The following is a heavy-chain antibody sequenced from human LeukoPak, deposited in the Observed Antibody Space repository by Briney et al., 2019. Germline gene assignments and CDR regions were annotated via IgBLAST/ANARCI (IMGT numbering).Heavy chain of an antibody. CDR3: AKSGYNRFDY. V-gene: IGHV3-23*01. Sequence: GGSLRLSCAASGFTFSTSAMSWVRQAPGQGMDWVSSISGSGSGGSTYYADSVKGRFTISRDNSKNTLYLQVNSLRAEDTAVYYCAKSGYNRFDYWGQGTLVTVSS. J-gene: IGHJ4*02. CDR1: GFTFSTSA. D-gene: IGHD5-24*01. CDR2: ISGSGSGGST.